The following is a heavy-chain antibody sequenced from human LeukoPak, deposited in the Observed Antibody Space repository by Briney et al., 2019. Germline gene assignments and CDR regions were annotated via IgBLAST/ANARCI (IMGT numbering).Heavy chain of an antibody. V-gene: IGHV3-74*01. D-gene: IGHD7-27*01. Sequence: PGGSLRLSCAASGFTFSSYLLHWVRHAPGKGLVWVSHINIDGTNTDYADSVKGRFTISRDNAKNTLYLQINSLRAEDTAVYYCGRAGAPWGIDYWGQGTLVTVSS. CDR1: GFTFSSYL. CDR3: GRAGAPWGIDY. J-gene: IGHJ4*02. CDR2: INIDGTNT.